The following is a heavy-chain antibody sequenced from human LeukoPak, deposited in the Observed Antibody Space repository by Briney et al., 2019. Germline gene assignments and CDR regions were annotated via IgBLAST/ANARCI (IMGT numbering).Heavy chain of an antibody. CDR2: ISSSGSTI. D-gene: IGHD6-19*01. CDR1: GFTFNSYE. J-gene: IGHJ4*02. CDR3: ARRDSSGWYSSYFDY. V-gene: IGHV3-48*03. Sequence: GGSLRLCCAASGFTFNSYEMNWVRQAPGKGLEWVSYISSSGSTIYYADSVKGRFTISRDNAKNSLYLQMNSLRAKDTAVYYCARRDSSGWYSSYFDYWGQGTLVTVSS.